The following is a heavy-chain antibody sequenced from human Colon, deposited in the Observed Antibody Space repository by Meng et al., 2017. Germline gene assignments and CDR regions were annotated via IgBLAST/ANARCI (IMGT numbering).Heavy chain of an antibody. Sequence: QVQLVQSGSELKKPGASVKVTCKTSGYLFSYYAMNWVRQAPGRGLEWMGWSNTKTGNPTYAQAFTGRFVFSLDTSVSTAYLQINDLKADDIAVYYCAREGSDSWIDYWGQGTLVTVSS. CDR3: AREGSDSWIDY. CDR1: GYLFSYYA. D-gene: IGHD6-13*01. CDR2: SNTKTGNP. J-gene: IGHJ4*02. V-gene: IGHV7-4-1*02.